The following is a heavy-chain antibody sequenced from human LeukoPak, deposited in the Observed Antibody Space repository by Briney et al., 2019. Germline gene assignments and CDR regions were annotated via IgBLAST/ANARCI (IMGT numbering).Heavy chain of an antibody. CDR2: MWYDGSDK. CDR3: ARGAYGRPFDN. V-gene: IGHV3-33*03. J-gene: IGHJ4*02. D-gene: IGHD2-21*01. CDR1: GFSVSSSG. Sequence: GGSLRLSCAASGFSVSSSGMHWVRQDPGKGLEWVAVMWYDGSDKYYADSVKGRFTISRDNSKNTLYLQMNSLRAEDTAVYYCARGAYGRPFDNWGQGTLVTVSS.